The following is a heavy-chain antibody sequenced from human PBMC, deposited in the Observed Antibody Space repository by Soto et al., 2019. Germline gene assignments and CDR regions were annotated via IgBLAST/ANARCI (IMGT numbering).Heavy chain of an antibody. CDR3: ASTMVTSYYYYGMDV. J-gene: IGHJ6*02. V-gene: IGHV1-69*02. CDR2: IIPILGIA. CDR1: GGTFSSYT. Sequence: QVQLVQSGAEVKKPGSSVKVSCKASGGTFSSYTISWVRQAPGQGLEWMGRIIPILGIANYAQKFQGRVTITADKSTSTAYMELSSLRSEDTAVYYCASTMVTSYYYYGMDVWGQGTTVTVSS. D-gene: IGHD5-18*01.